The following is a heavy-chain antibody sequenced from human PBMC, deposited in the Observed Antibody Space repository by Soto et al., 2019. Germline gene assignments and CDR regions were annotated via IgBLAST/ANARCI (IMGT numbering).Heavy chain of an antibody. J-gene: IGHJ4*02. CDR1: GDTSSRYA. D-gene: IGHD3-22*01. CDR2: IVPIFGTP. Sequence: QVQLVQSGAEVKKPGSSVRVSCKASGDTSSRYAISWVRQAPGQGLEWMGGIVPIFGTPNYAQRFQGRVTITADESTSTAYMELSSLKSEDTAVYYCARDDSSGFYWYVYWCQGTRVTVSS. V-gene: IGHV1-69*01. CDR3: ARDDSSGFYWYVY.